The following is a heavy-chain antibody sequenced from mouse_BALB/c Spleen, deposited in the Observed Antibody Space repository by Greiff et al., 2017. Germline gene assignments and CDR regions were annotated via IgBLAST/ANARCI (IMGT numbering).Heavy chain of an antibody. V-gene: IGHV1-4*02. CDR1: GYTFTSYT. CDR2: INPSSGYT. CDR3: ARLGNWGVYYAMDY. D-gene: IGHD2-1*01. J-gene: IGHJ4*01. Sequence: QVQLQQSAAELARPGASVKMSCKASGYTFTSYTMHWVKQRPGQGLEWIGYINPSSGYTEYNQKFKDKTTLTADKSSSTAYMQLSSLTSEDSAVYYCARLGNWGVYYAMDYWGQGTSVTVSS.